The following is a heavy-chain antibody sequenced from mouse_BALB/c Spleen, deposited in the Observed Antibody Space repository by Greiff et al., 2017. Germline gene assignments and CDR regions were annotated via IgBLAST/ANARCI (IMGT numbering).Heavy chain of an antibody. CDR2: INPSNGGT. CDR1: GYTFTSYY. D-gene: IGHD2-1*01. J-gene: IGHJ4*01. V-gene: IGHV1S81*02. Sequence: VKLQESGAELVKPGASVKLSCKASGYTFTSYYMYWVKQRPGQGLEWIGEINPSNGGTNFNEKFKSKATLTVDKSSSTAYMQLSSLTSEDSAVYYCTRWGNYYYAMDYWGQGTSVTVSS. CDR3: TRWGNYYYAMDY.